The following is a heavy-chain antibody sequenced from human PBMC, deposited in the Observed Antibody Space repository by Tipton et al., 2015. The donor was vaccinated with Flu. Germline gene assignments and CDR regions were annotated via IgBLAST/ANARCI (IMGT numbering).Heavy chain of an antibody. CDR2: IYTSGST. J-gene: IGHJ4*02. Sequence: LRLSCTVSGGSLSSYYWSWIRQPAGKGLEWIRRIYTSGSTNYNSSLKSRVTMSVDPSKNQFSLRLNSVTAADTAVYHCARGSGSVTFLIFDYWGQGTLVTVSS. D-gene: IGHD4-17*01. CDR3: ARGSGSVTFLIFDY. CDR1: GGSLSSYY. V-gene: IGHV4-4*07.